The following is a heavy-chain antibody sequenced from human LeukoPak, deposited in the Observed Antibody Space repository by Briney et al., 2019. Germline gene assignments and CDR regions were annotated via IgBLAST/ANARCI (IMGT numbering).Heavy chain of an antibody. Sequence: ASVKVSCKASGYTFTSYGISWVRQAPGQGLEWMGGIIPIFGTANYAQKFQGRVTITTDESTSTAYMELSSLRSEDTAVYYCAREGDYYDSSGTYYFDYWGQGTLVTVSS. CDR2: IIPIFGTA. V-gene: IGHV1-69*05. CDR3: AREGDYYDSSGTYYFDY. D-gene: IGHD3-22*01. J-gene: IGHJ4*02. CDR1: GYTFTSYG.